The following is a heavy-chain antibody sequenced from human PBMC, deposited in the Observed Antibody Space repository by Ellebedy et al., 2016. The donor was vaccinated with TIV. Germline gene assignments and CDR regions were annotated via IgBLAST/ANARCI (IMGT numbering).Heavy chain of an antibody. V-gene: IGHV4-34*01. D-gene: IGHD5-12*01. CDR1: GGSFSGYY. CDR2: INHSGST. J-gene: IGHJ4*02. CDR3: ERGSGFGATIIPYYFDY. Sequence: MPSETLSLTCAVYGGSFSGYYWSWIRQPPGKGLEWIGEINHSGSTNYNPSLKSRVTISVDTSKNQFSLKLSSVTAADTAVYYCERGSGFGATIIPYYFDYWGQGTLVTVSS.